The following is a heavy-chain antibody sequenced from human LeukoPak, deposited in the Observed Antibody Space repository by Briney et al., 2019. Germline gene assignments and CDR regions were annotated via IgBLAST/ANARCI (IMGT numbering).Heavy chain of an antibody. J-gene: IGHJ4*02. CDR2: IYYSGNT. D-gene: IGHD3/OR15-3a*01. V-gene: IGHV4-39*01. Sequence: WETLSLTCTVSGYSISSSNSYWGWIRQPPGKGLEWIGSIYYSGNTYYNASLKSQVSISIDTSKNQFSLKLTSVTAADTAVYYCARQTGSGLFILPGGQGTLVTVSS. CDR3: ARQTGSGLFILP. CDR1: GYSISSSNSY.